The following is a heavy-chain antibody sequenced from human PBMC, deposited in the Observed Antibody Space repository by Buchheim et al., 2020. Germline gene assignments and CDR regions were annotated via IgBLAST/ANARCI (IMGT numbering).Heavy chain of an antibody. CDR1: GGTFSSYA. J-gene: IGHJ6*02. CDR2: IIPIFGTA. V-gene: IGHV1-69*01. D-gene: IGHD5-18*01. CDR3: ARGPVDTAMVRNQKYYYYYGMDV. Sequence: QVQLVQSGAEVKKPGSSVKVSCKASGGTFSSYAISWLRQAPGQGLEWMGGIIPIFGTANYAQKFQGRVTITADESTSTAYMELSSLRSEDTAVYYCARGPVDTAMVRNQKYYYYYGMDVWGQGTT.